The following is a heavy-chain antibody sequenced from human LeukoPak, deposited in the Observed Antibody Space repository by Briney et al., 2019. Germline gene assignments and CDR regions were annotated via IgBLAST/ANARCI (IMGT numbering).Heavy chain of an antibody. V-gene: IGHV4-59*12. CDR2: IYYSGST. Sequence: PSETLSLTCTVSGGSISSYYWSWIRQPPGKGLEWIGYIYYSGSTNYNPSLKSRVTISVDTSKNQFSLKLSSVTAADTAVYYCAIDYGSGSYYNVNWGQGTLVTVSS. D-gene: IGHD3-10*01. CDR1: GGSISSYY. J-gene: IGHJ4*02. CDR3: AIDYGSGSYYNVN.